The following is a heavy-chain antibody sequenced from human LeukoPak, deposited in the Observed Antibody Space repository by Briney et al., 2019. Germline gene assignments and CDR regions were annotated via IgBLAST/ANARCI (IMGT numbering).Heavy chain of an antibody. D-gene: IGHD4-23*01. CDR1: GFTFVSYG. J-gene: IGHJ4*02. V-gene: IGHV3-30*02. Sequence: GGSLRLSCAASGFTFVSYGMHWVRQAPGKGLEWVTFIRYDGSDKDYADSVKGRFTISRDNSKNTLYLQTNSLRREDTAVYYCAKDAHFLYGGKRDYYFDYWGQGTLVTVSS. CDR3: AKDAHFLYGGKRDYYFDY. CDR2: IRYDGSDK.